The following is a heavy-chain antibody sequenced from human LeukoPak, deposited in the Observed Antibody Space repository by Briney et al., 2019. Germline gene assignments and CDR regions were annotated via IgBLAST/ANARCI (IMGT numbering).Heavy chain of an antibody. CDR1: GYTFTGYY. CDR2: INPNSGGT. J-gene: IGHJ4*02. D-gene: IGHD1-26*01. Sequence: ASVTVSCKASGYTFTGYYMHWVRQAPGQGLEWMGWINPNSGGTNYAQKFQGRVTMTRDTSISTAYMELSRLRSDDTAVYYCACLVGATRIFDYWGQGTLVTVSS. V-gene: IGHV1-2*02. CDR3: ACLVGATRIFDY.